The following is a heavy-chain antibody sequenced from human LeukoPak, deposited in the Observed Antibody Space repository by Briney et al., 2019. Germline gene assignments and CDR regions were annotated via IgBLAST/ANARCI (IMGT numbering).Heavy chain of an antibody. CDR1: GGSFSGYY. D-gene: IGHD3-10*01. CDR3: ARDVGRFISAFDI. Sequence: SETLSLTCAVYGGSFSGYYWSWIRQPPGKGLEWIGEINHSGSTNYNPSLKSRVTISVDTSKNQFSLKLSSVTAADTAVYYCARDVGRFISAFDIWGQGTMVTVSS. V-gene: IGHV4-34*01. J-gene: IGHJ3*02. CDR2: INHSGST.